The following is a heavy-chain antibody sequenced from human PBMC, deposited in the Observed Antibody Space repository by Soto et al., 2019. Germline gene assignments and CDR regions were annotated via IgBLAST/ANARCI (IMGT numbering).Heavy chain of an antibody. Sequence: GGSLRLSCAASGFTFSDHYMDWVRQAPGKGLEWVGRTRNKANSYTTEYAASVKGRFTISRDDSKNSLYLQMNSLKTEDTAVYYCARAADSSSWGDAFDIWGQGTMVTVSS. V-gene: IGHV3-72*01. CDR3: ARAADSSSWGDAFDI. CDR2: TRNKANSYTT. J-gene: IGHJ3*02. D-gene: IGHD6-13*01. CDR1: GFTFSDHY.